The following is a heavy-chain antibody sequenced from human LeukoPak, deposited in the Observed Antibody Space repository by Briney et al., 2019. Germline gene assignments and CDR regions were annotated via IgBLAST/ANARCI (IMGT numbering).Heavy chain of an antibody. V-gene: IGHV4-4*07. CDR1: GGSISSYY. CDR3: ARSVDYDSSGYYYLGDYFDY. Sequence: SETLSLTCTVSGGSISSYYWRWIRQPAGKGREWIGRIYTSGSTNYNPSLKSRVTMSVDTSKNQFSLKLSSVTAADTPVYYCARSVDYDSSGYYYLGDYFDYWGQGTLVTVSS. CDR2: IYTSGST. D-gene: IGHD3-22*01. J-gene: IGHJ4*02.